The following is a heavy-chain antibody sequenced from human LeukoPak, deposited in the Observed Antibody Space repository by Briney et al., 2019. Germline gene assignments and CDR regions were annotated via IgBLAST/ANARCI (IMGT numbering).Heavy chain of an antibody. V-gene: IGHV3-11*01. Sequence: PGGSLRLSCAASGFTFSDYYMSWIRQAPGKGLEWVSYISSSGSTIYYADSVKGRFTISRDNSKNTLYLQMNSLRAEDTALYYCARGQYFDWLFKPPFDYWGQGTLVTVSS. CDR2: ISSSGSTI. CDR3: ARGQYFDWLFKPPFDY. J-gene: IGHJ4*02. CDR1: GFTFSDYY. D-gene: IGHD3-9*01.